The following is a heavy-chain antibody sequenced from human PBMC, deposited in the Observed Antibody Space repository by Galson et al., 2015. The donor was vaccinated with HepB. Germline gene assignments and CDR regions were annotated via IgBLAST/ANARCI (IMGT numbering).Heavy chain of an antibody. CDR2: ISGSGGST. J-gene: IGHJ3*02. D-gene: IGHD3-16*01. V-gene: IGHV3-23*01. CDR3: ARAWIGSGEFYVGENHDAFDI. Sequence: SLRLSCAASGFTFSSYAMSWVRQAPGKGLEWVSAISGSGGSTYYADSVKGRFTISRDNSKNTLYLQMNSLRAEDTAVYYCARAWIGSGEFYVGENHDAFDIWGQGTMVTVSS. CDR1: GFTFSSYA.